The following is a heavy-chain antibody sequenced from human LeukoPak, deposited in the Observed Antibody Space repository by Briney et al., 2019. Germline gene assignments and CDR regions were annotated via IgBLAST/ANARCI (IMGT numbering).Heavy chain of an antibody. CDR2: ISAYNGNT. CDR3: ARDREDYGDSSGLGY. CDR1: GYTFTSYG. Sequence: GASVKVSCKASGYTFTSYGISWVRQAPGQGLEWMGWISAYNGNTNYAQKLQGRVTMNTDTSTSTAYMELRSLRSDDTAVYYCARDREDYGDSSGLGYWGQGTLVTVSS. J-gene: IGHJ4*02. D-gene: IGHD4-17*01. V-gene: IGHV1-18*01.